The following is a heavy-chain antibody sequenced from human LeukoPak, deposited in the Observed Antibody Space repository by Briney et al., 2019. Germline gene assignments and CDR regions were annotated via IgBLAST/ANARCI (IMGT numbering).Heavy chain of an antibody. CDR3: ARGDWGLATILTLFDY. CDR1: AFTLSSYC. D-gene: IGHD5-24*01. CDR2: ISSSNKYI. V-gene: IGHV3-21*01. J-gene: IGHJ4*02. Sequence: GRSLRLSSAAAAFTLSSYCTNCVRHAPRKGLEWLSSISSSNKYIYWADSVKARFTISRDNAKNSLYLQMNSLRAEDTAVYYCARGDWGLATILTLFDYWGEGTLVSVPS.